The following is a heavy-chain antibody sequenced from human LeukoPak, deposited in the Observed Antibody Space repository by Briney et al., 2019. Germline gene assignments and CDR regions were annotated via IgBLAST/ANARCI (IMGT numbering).Heavy chain of an antibody. J-gene: IGHJ4*02. D-gene: IGHD1-1*01. V-gene: IGHV3-7*01. CDR3: ARDRKNWNEDNFEY. CDR2: IKQDGSDK. Sequence: GGSLRLSCAASGFTFSSYWMSWVRQAPGKGLEWVANIKQDGSDKYYVDSVKGRFTISRDNAKNSLYLQMNSLRAEDTAVYYCARDRKNWNEDNFEYWGQGTLVTVSS. CDR1: GFTFSSYW.